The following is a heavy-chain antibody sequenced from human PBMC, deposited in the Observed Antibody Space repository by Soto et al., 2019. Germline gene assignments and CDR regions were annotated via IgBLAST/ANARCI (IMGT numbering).Heavy chain of an antibody. J-gene: IGHJ4*02. D-gene: IGHD3-16*01. CDR2: ISGDDGNT. CDR3: ARASRLGVSPFDY. Sequence: QVQLVQSGAEVKKPGASVKVSCKVSGYTFTSYGIRWVRQAPGEGLEWMGGISGDDGNTNYAQTLQDRDTMTTDTSTNTAYMEVRSLRYDDTAGYYCARASRLGVSPFDYWGQGTLVTVSS. V-gene: IGHV1-18*01. CDR1: GYTFTSYG.